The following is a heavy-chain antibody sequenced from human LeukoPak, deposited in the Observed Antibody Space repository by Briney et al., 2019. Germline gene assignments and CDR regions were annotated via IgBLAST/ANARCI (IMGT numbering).Heavy chain of an antibody. D-gene: IGHD3-10*01. Sequence: GGSLRLSCAATGFTFSIYDMNWVRQAPGKGLEWVSAVSGRGGSTYYADSVKGRFTISRDNSKNTLYLQMSSLRADDPALFHCAKPAYYSDSGSFPTQYYFNYWGQGTLVTVSS. J-gene: IGHJ4*02. CDR2: VSGRGGST. CDR3: AKPAYYSDSGSFPTQYYFNY. CDR1: GFTFSIYD. V-gene: IGHV3-23*01.